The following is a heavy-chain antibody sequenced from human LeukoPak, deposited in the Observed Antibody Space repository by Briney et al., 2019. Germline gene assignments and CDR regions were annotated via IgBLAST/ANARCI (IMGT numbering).Heavy chain of an antibody. Sequence: ASVKVSCKASGGTFSSYAISWVRQAPGQGLEWMGGIIPIFGTANYAQKFQGRVTITTDESTSTAYMELSSLRSEDTAVYYCARGGGSSWSYFYYMDVWGKGTTVTVSS. D-gene: IGHD6-13*01. CDR3: ARGGGSSWSYFYYMDV. V-gene: IGHV1-69*05. J-gene: IGHJ6*03. CDR1: GGTFSSYA. CDR2: IIPIFGTA.